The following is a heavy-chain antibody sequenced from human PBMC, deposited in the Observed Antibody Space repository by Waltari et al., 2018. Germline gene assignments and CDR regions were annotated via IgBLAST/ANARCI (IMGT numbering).Heavy chain of an antibody. CDR1: GGSISGTYD. CDR3: ARRERQLEVPD. Sequence: QVQLQESGPGLVKPSETLSLTCVVSGGSISGTYDWSCIRQPPGKGLEWIGYIYGYRGTTMYNPSLKNRVTVSKDTSKNQFSLKLTSMTAADTAVYYCARRERQLEVPDWGQGILVTVSS. J-gene: IGHJ4*02. V-gene: IGHV4-59*12. D-gene: IGHD1-1*01. CDR2: IYGYRGTT.